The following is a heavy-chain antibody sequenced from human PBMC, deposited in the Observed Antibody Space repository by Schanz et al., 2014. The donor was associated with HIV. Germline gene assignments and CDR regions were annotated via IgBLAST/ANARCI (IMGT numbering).Heavy chain of an antibody. CDR1: GFSLSCCG. D-gene: IGHD4-17*01. CDR2: IWYDGSQK. Sequence: QVQLVESGGGVVQPGRSLRLSCAASGFSLSCCGMHWVRQAPGKGLEWVAVIWYDGSQKYYADSVKGRFTVSRDNSNNKLFLQMNSLRVEDTAVYYCARDRDDYGDYAYWGQGTLVTVSS. J-gene: IGHJ4*02. CDR3: ARDRDDYGDYAY. V-gene: IGHV3-33*01.